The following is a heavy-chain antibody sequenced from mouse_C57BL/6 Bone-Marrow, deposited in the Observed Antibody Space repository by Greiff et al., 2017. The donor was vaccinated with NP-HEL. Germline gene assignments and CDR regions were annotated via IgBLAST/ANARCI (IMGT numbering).Heavy chain of an antibody. Sequence: VKVVESGPGLVAPSQSLSITCTVSGFSLTSYAISWVRQPPGKGLEWLGVIWTGGGTNKNSALKSRLSISNDTSKSQVFLKMNILQTDDTARYYCARNWLLQDYAMDYWGQGTSVTVSS. CDR2: IWTGGGT. CDR3: ARNWLLQDYAMDY. J-gene: IGHJ4*01. CDR1: GFSLTSYA. V-gene: IGHV2-9-1*01. D-gene: IGHD2-3*01.